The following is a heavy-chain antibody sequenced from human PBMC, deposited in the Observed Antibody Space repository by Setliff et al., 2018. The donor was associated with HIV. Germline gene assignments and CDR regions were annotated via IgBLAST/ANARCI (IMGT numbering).Heavy chain of an antibody. CDR2: IHQSGST. V-gene: IGHV4-38-2*02. CDR3: ARAPPGIQNDAFDV. J-gene: IGHJ3*01. Sequence: SETLSLTCTVSGYSISSGYYWGWIRQPPGKGLEWIGSIHQSGSTYYNSSLKGRVTMSVDTSKNKFSLKLSSVTAADTAVYYCARAPPGIQNDAFDVWGQGTMVTVSS. CDR1: GYSISSGYY.